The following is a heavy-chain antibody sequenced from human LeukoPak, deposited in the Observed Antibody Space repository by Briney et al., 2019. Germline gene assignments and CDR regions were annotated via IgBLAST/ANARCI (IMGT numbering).Heavy chain of an antibody. CDR3: ARDSPYSGSPD. D-gene: IGHD1-26*01. Sequence: ASVKVSCKASGYTFTDYYIHWVRQAPGQGLEWMGWISAYNGNTNYAQKLQGRVTMTTDTSTSTAYMELRSLRSDDTAVYYCARDSPYSGSPDWGQGTLVTVSS. CDR2: ISAYNGNT. CDR1: GYTFTDYY. J-gene: IGHJ4*02. V-gene: IGHV1-18*04.